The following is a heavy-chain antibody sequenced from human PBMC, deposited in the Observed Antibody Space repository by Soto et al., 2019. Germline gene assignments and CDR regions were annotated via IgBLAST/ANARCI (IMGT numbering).Heavy chain of an antibody. J-gene: IGHJ6*02. V-gene: IGHV3-21*01. D-gene: IGHD3-22*01. Sequence: PAGSMRLSCAASGFTFSSYSMNWVRQAPGKGLEWVSSISSSSSYIYYADSVKGRFTISRDNAKNSLYLQMNSLRAEDTAVYYCAREGYYIDYGMDVWGQGTTVTVSS. CDR3: AREGYYIDYGMDV. CDR1: GFTFSSYS. CDR2: ISSSSSYI.